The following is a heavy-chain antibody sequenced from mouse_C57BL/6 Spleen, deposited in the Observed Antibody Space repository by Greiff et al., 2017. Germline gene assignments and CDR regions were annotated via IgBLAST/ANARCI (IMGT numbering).Heavy chain of an antibody. CDR1: GYTFTSYW. V-gene: IGHV1-59*01. CDR2: IDPSDSYT. J-gene: IGHJ1*03. D-gene: IGHD1-1*01. Sequence: QVQLQQPGAELVRPGTSVKLSCKASGYTFTSYWMHWVKQRPGQGLEWIGVIDPSDSYTNYNQKFKGKATLTVDTSSSTAYMQLSSLTSEDSAVXYCASNGSSPAVWGKGTTVTVSS. CDR3: ASNGSSPAV.